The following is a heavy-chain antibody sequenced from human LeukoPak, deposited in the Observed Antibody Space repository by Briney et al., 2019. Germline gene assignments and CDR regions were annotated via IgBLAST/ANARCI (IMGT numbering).Heavy chain of an antibody. CDR3: ARDKGDYDTSGSLFVF. Sequence: GGSLRLSCAASGFTFSRYWMSWVRQAPRKGLEWVANIKQDGSEKYYVDSVKGRFTISRDNAKNSLYLQMNSLRAEDTAVYYCARDKGDYDTSGSLFVFGGQGTLVTVSS. J-gene: IGHJ4*02. D-gene: IGHD3-22*01. CDR1: GFTFSRYW. V-gene: IGHV3-7*03. CDR2: IKQDGSEK.